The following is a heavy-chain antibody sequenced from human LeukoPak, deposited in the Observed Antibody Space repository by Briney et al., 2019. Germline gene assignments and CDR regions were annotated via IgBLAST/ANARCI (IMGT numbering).Heavy chain of an antibody. J-gene: IGHJ4*02. CDR2: IHYDGKI. CDR1: GFSVSGKF. D-gene: IGHD2-21*01. CDR3: ASGDGYLQPY. V-gene: IGHV3-53*01. Sequence: GGSLRLSCAASGFSVSGKFMSWVRQAPAKGLEWVSIIHYDGKIRYAGSVGGRFTICRDDSENTLFLQMNSLRVDDTAVYFCASGDGYLQPYWGQGTLVTVSS.